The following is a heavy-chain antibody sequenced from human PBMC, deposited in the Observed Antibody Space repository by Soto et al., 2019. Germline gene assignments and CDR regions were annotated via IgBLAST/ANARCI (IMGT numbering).Heavy chain of an antibody. D-gene: IGHD2-15*01. CDR1: GYSFASYW. V-gene: IGHV5-51*01. CDR3: ARSGGPSGRFSDY. CDR2: IYPSDSDT. Sequence: PGESLKISCKGSGYSFASYWIGWVRQMPGKGLEWIGVIYPSDSDTRYTPSFQGQVTISADKSSTTAYLQWSSLKASDTAVYYCARSGGPSGRFSDYWGQGTPVTVSS. J-gene: IGHJ4*02.